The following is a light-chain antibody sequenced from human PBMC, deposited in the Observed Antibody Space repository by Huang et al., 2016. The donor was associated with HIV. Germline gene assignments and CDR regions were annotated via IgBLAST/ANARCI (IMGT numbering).Light chain of an antibody. J-gene: IGKJ2*01. CDR2: GDS. CDR1: QSVTSNY. Sequence: IVLTQNPGTLSLSPGERATLYCRASQSVTSNYLAWYQHRPGQPPRLVIYGDSKRATGISDRFSGSGSGTDGTLIISRLEPEDSAVYFGHQYDNSPRYTFGQETKVEIK. V-gene: IGKV3-20*01. CDR3: HQYDNSPRYT.